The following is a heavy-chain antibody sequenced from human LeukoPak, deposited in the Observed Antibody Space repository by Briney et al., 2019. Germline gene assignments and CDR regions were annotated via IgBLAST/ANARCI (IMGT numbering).Heavy chain of an antibody. V-gene: IGHV1-69*04. D-gene: IGHD5-18*01. CDR2: IIPILGIA. J-gene: IGHJ6*02. CDR1: GGTFSSYA. Sequence: ASVKVSCKASGGTFSSYAISWVRQAPGQGLEWMGRIIPILGIANYAQKFQGRVTITADKSTSTAYMELSSLRSEDTAVYYCASLVDTAMPDYYYYGMDVRGQGTTVTVSS. CDR3: ASLVDTAMPDYYYYGMDV.